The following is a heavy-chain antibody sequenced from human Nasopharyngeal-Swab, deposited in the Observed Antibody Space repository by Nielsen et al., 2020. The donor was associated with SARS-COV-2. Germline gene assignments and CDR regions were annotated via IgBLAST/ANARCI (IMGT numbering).Heavy chain of an antibody. V-gene: IGHV4-59*01. CDR1: GGSISSYY. CDR2: IYYGGST. Sequence: SETLSLTCTVSGGSISSYYWSWIRQPPGKGLEWIGYIYYGGSTNYNPSLKSRVTISVDTSKNQFSLKLSSVTAADTAVYYCARGDVTIFGVVGWFDPWGQGTLVTVSS. CDR3: ARGDVTIFGVVGWFDP. D-gene: IGHD3-3*01. J-gene: IGHJ5*02.